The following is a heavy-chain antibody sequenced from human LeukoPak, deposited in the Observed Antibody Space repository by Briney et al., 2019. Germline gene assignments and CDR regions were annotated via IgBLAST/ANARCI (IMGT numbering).Heavy chain of an antibody. CDR2: INPNSGGT. CDR3: ARVVHRLTIFGVVISYYFDY. CDR1: GYTFTGYY. D-gene: IGHD3-3*01. V-gene: IGHV1-2*02. J-gene: IGHJ4*02. Sequence: GASVKVSCKASGYTFTGYYMHWVRQAPGQGLEWMGWINPNSGGTNYAQKFQGRVTMTRDTSISTAYMELSSLRSEDTAVYYCARVVHRLTIFGVVISYYFDYWGQGTLVTVSS.